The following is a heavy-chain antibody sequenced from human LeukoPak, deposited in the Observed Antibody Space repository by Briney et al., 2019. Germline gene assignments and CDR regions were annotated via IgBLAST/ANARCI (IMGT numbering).Heavy chain of an antibody. D-gene: IGHD1-7*01. CDR2: IYYSGST. J-gene: IGHJ5*02. CDR3: ARQGGTLNWFDP. V-gene: IGHV4-61*01. CDR1: GGSVSRDSYY. Sequence: PSETLSLTCTVSGGSVSRDSYYWSWIRQPPGKGLEWIGYIYYSGSTNYNPSLKSRVTISVDTSKNQVSLKLSSVTAADTAVYYCARQGGTLNWFDPWGQGTLVTVSS.